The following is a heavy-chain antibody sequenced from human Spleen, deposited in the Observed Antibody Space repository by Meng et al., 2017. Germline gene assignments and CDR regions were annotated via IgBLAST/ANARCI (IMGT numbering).Heavy chain of an antibody. CDR2: ISGSGGSX. CDR1: GLTFSRAD. CDR3: AKSSSL. J-gene: IGHJ4*02. V-gene: IGHV3-23*01. Sequence: EVQLLESGGGLVQPGGSLRLSCAASGLTFSRADMIWVRQSPGKGLEWVSAISGSGGSXXYADSXXGRFTIXRDNSKNXXYLXXXSLRXDXXAVYYCAKSSSLWGPGTLATVPS. D-gene: IGHD6-13*01.